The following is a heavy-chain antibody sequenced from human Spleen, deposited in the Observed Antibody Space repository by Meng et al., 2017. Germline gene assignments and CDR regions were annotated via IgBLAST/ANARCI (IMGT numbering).Heavy chain of an antibody. Sequence: GGSLRLSCAASGFTFSSYEMNWVRQAPGKGLEWVSYISSSGSTIYYADSVKGRFTISRDNAKNSLYLQMNSLRAEDTAVYYCARETYYYDSMNLDAFDIWGQGTMVTVSS. V-gene: IGHV3-48*03. J-gene: IGHJ3*02. D-gene: IGHD3-22*01. CDR3: ARETYYYDSMNLDAFDI. CDR1: GFTFSSYE. CDR2: ISSSGSTI.